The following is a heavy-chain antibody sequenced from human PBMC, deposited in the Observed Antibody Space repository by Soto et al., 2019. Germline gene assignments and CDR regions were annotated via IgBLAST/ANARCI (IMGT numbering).Heavy chain of an antibody. J-gene: IGHJ4*02. V-gene: IGHV3-23*01. CDR2: ISDNGGST. CDR3: AKGLVPAAKTSLNDY. CDR1: GFTFSNYA. Sequence: GGSLRLSCAASGFTFSNYAMSWVRQAPGKGLEWASTISDNGGSTYSADSVKGRFTISRDNSTKTLCLQMNSLRAEDTAVYYCAKGLVPAAKTSLNDYWGQGTLVTVSS. D-gene: IGHD2-2*01.